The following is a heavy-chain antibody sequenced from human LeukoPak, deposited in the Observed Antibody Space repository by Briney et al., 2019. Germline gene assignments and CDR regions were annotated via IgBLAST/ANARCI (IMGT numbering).Heavy chain of an antibody. CDR2: INLNNGGT. J-gene: IGHJ5*02. CDR3: ARTAGGSGRWGDNWFDP. V-gene: IGHV1-2*02. CDR1: GYTFTGSY. Sequence: ASVKVSCKASGYTFTGSYMHWVRQAPGQGLEWVGWINLNNGGTNHAQKFQGRVTMTSDTSISTAYMELGSLRFDDTAVYYCARTAGGSGRWGDNWFDPWGQGTLVTVSS. D-gene: IGHD3-10*01.